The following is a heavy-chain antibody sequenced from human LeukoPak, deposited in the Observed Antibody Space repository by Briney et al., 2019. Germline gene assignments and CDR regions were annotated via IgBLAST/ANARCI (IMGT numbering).Heavy chain of an antibody. V-gene: IGHV4-61*02. Sequence: PSETLSLTCTVSGGSISSGSYYWSWIRQPAGKGLEWIGRIYTSGSTNYNPSLKSRVTISVDTSKNQFSLKLSSVTAADTAVYYYARDPSYYYDSSGYGSSGYYLWGQGTLVTVSS. CDR3: ARDPSYYYDSSGYGSSGYYL. J-gene: IGHJ4*02. D-gene: IGHD3-22*01. CDR2: IYTSGST. CDR1: GGSISSGSYY.